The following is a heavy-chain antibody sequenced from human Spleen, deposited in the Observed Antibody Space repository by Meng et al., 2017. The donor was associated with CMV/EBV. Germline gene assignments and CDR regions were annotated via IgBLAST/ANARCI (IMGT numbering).Heavy chain of an antibody. CDR3: ARDIPNGWYGVFEY. J-gene: IGHJ4*02. CDR2: IYYSGTT. V-gene: IGHV4-59*01. D-gene: IGHD6-19*01. Sequence: ESLKISCGASGMTFSDYSMDWIRQPPGKGLEWIGYIYYSGTTNYNPSLKSRVTISVDTSKNQFSLKLSSVTAADTAVYYCARDIPNGWYGVFEYWGQGTLVTVPQ. CDR1: GMTFSDYS.